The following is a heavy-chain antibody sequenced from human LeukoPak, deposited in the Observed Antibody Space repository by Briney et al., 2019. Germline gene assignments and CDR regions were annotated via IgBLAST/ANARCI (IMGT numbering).Heavy chain of an antibody. CDR3: ARQELLPPYYYMDV. CDR2: IYYSGST. D-gene: IGHD1-26*01. Sequence: SETLSLTCTVSGGSISSYYWSWIRQPPGKGLEWIGYIYYSGSTNYNPSLKSRVTISVDTSKNQFSLKLSSVTAADTAVYYCARQELLPPYYYMDVWGEGTTVTVSS. CDR1: GGSISSYY. V-gene: IGHV4-59*01. J-gene: IGHJ6*03.